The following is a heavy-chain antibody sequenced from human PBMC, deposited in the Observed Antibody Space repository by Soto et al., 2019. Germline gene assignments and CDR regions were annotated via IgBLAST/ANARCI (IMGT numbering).Heavy chain of an antibody. CDR3: ARRRHYDFWSGYPPDAFDI. Sequence: ASVKVCCKASGYTFTRYCISWVRQAPGQGLEWMGWISAYSGNTNYAQKLQGRVTMTTDTSTSTAYMELRSLRSDDTAVYYCARRRHYDFWSGYPPDAFDIWGQGTMVTVSS. D-gene: IGHD3-3*01. CDR2: ISAYSGNT. CDR1: GYTFTRYC. J-gene: IGHJ3*02. V-gene: IGHV1-18*01.